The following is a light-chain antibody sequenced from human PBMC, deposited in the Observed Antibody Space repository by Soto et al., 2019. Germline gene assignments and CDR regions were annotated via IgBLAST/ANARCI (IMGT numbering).Light chain of an antibody. CDR1: QSVSSN. V-gene: IGKV3-15*01. J-gene: IGKJ2*01. Sequence: EMVMTQSPATLSVSPGVRATLSCRASQSVSSNLAWYQQKPGQAPRLLIYDASTRATGIPARFSGSGSGTEFTLTISSLQSEDFAVYYCQQYNNWPPYTFGQGTKLEIK. CDR2: DAS. CDR3: QQYNNWPPYT.